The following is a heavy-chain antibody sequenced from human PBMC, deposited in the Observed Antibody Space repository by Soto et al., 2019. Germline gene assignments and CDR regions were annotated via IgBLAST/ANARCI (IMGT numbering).Heavy chain of an antibody. CDR2: ISGSGSST. CDR3: ANFGPDSSCWYYFDY. D-gene: IGHD6-19*01. J-gene: IGHJ4*02. CDR1: GFTFSSYA. V-gene: IGHV3-23*01. Sequence: GGSLRLSCAASGFTFSSYAMSWVRQAPGKGMEWVSAISGSGSSTYYADSVKGRCTISRDNSKNTLYLQMNSLRAEDTAVYFCANFGPDSSCWYYFDYWGQGTLVTVSS.